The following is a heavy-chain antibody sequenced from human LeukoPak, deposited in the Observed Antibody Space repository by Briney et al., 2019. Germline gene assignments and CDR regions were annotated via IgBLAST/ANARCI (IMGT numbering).Heavy chain of an antibody. J-gene: IGHJ4*02. V-gene: IGHV3-20*04. D-gene: IGHD6-13*01. Sequence: GGSLRLSCAASGFTFDDYGMSWVRQAPGKGLEWVSGINWNGGSTGYADSVKGRFTISRDNAKNSLYLQMNSLRAEDTAVYYCARDRDSSSWSSRRVGDYFDYWGQGTLVTVSS. CDR2: INWNGGST. CDR3: ARDRDSSSWSSRRVGDYFDY. CDR1: GFTFDDYG.